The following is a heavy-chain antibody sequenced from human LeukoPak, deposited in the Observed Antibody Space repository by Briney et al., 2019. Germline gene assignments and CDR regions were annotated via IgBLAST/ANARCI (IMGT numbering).Heavy chain of an antibody. CDR1: GGSMSSHY. Sequence: SETLSLTCTVSGGSMSSHYWSWTRQPPGKGLEWIGYIYYSGTTTYNPSLKSRVTISIDTSKNQFTLKLRSVTAADTAVYYCARETLDGGWYHDYWGQGTLVTVSS. CDR2: IYYSGTT. V-gene: IGHV4-59*11. CDR3: ARETLDGGWYHDY. D-gene: IGHD6-19*01. J-gene: IGHJ4*02.